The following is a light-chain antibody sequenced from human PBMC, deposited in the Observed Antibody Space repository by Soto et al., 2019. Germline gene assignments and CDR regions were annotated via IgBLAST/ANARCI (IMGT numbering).Light chain of an antibody. CDR2: SAS. Sequence: IQMTHSPSSLSASVLYRVTITFLASQGIRTDLGWYQQKSGKAPKLLIHSASSLQSGVPSRFTGTASGTDFTLTISSLQPEDFATYYCLQDFNYPWTFGQGTKVDIK. CDR3: LQDFNYPWT. J-gene: IGKJ1*01. V-gene: IGKV1-6*01. CDR1: QGIRTD.